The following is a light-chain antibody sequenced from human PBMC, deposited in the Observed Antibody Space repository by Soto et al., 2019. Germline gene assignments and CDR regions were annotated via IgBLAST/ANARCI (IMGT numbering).Light chain of an antibody. J-gene: IGKJ5*01. V-gene: IGKV3-15*01. CDR3: QQYNNWHPIT. CDR2: GAS. Sequence: EIVMTQSPATLSVSPGERATLSCRASQSVSSSYLAWYQQKPGQAPRILIYGASTRATGIPARFSGSGSGTEFTLTISSLQSEDFAVYFCQQYNNWHPITFGQGTRLEIK. CDR1: QSVSSSY.